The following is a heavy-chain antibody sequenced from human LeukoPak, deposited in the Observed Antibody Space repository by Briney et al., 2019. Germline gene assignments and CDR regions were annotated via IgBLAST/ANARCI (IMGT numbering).Heavy chain of an antibody. V-gene: IGHV1-18*01. J-gene: IGHJ5*02. CDR2: ISAYNGNT. Sequence: ASVKVSCTASGYTFTSYGISWVRQAPGQGLEWMGWISAYNGNTNYAPKLQGRVTMTTDTSTSTAYMELRSLRSNDTAVYYCARDYDFWSGLNWFDPWGQGTLVTVSS. CDR3: ARDYDFWSGLNWFDP. CDR1: GYTFTSYG. D-gene: IGHD3-3*01.